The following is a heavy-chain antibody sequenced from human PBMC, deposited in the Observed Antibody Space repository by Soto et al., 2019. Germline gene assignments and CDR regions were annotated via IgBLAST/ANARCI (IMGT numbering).Heavy chain of an antibody. J-gene: IGHJ6*02. V-gene: IGHV3-23*01. CDR2: ISGSGGST. CDR3: AKAGGLKYDFWSGYYTFGYYYYGMDV. CDR1: GFTFSSYA. D-gene: IGHD3-3*01. Sequence: PGGSLRLSCAASGFTFSSYAMSWVRQAPGKGLGWVSAISGSGGSTYYADSVKGRFTISRDNSKNTLYLQMNSLRAEDTAVYYCAKAGGLKYDFWSGYYTFGYYYYGMDVWGQGTTITVSS.